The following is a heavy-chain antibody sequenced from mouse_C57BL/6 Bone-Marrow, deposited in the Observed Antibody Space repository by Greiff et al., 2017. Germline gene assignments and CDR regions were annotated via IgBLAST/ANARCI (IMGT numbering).Heavy chain of an antibody. J-gene: IGHJ4*01. D-gene: IGHD3-3*01. CDR1: GFTFSSYA. CDR3: ARDLGQCMDY. Sequence: EVKLVESGGGLVKPGGSLKLSCAASGFTFSSYAMSWVRQTPETRLEWVATISDGGSYTYYPDNVKGRFTISRDNAKNNLYLQMSHLKSEDTAMYYCARDLGQCMDYWGQGTSVTVSS. CDR2: ISDGGSYT. V-gene: IGHV5-4*01.